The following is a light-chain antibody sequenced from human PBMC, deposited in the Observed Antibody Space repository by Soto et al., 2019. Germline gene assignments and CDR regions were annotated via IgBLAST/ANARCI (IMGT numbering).Light chain of an antibody. Sequence: QSVLTQPRSVSGSLGQSVTISCTGTSRDVGGYDYVSWYEQHPGKAPKLLLYDVTKRPSGVPDRFTGSKSANTASLTISGLQIDDEADYYCCSYAGTYNSVFGGGTKVTVL. CDR3: CSYAGTYNSV. CDR1: SRDVGGYDY. V-gene: IGLV2-11*01. J-gene: IGLJ2*01. CDR2: DVT.